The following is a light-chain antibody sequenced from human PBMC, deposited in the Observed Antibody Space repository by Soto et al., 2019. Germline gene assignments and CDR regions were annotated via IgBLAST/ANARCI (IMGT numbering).Light chain of an antibody. CDR2: KAS. J-gene: IGKJ1*01. CDR1: QSISSW. Sequence: DIQMTQCPSTLSASQGDRVTITCRASQSISSWLAWYQQKPGKAPKLLIYKASSLESGVPSRFSGGGSGTDFTLTISSPQPEDFATYYCQQSYSSPWTFGQGTKVDIK. V-gene: IGKV1-5*03. CDR3: QQSYSSPWT.